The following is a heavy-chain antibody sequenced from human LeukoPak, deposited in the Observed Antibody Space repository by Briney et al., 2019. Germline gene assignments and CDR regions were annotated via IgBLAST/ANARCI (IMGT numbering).Heavy chain of an antibody. CDR1: GFTFNNYG. CDR3: ARIFDSSGYPDDAFDI. V-gene: IGHV3-30*02. J-gene: IGHJ3*02. Sequence: GGSLRLSCAASGFTFNNYGMHWVRQAPGKGLEWVAFIRYNGNNQYYADSVKGRFTISRDNSKNTLYLQMNSLRAEDTAVFYCARIFDSSGYPDDAFDIWGQGTMVTVSS. D-gene: IGHD3-22*01. CDR2: IRYNGNNQ.